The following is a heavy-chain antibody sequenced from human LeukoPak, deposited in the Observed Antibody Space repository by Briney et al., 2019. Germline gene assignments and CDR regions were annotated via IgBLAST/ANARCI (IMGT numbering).Heavy chain of an antibody. CDR2: IYSGGST. Sequence: GGSLRLSCAASGFTVSSNYMSWVRQAPGKGLEWVSVIYSGGSTYYADSVKGRFTISRDNSKNTLYLQMNSLRAEDTAVYYCASIATPNPLYYYGMDVWGQGTTVTVSS. J-gene: IGHJ6*02. CDR1: GFTVSSNY. CDR3: ASIATPNPLYYYGMDV. D-gene: IGHD1-26*01. V-gene: IGHV3-53*01.